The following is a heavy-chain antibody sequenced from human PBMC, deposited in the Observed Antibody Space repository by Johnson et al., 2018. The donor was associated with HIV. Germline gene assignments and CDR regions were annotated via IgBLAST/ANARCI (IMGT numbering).Heavy chain of an antibody. V-gene: IGHV3-30*02. CDR2: IRYDGSNK. Sequence: QEKLVESGGGVVQPGGSLRLSCAASGFTFSSYGMHWVRQAPGKGLEWVAFIRYDGSNKYYADSVKGRFTISRDNPKNTLYLQMNSLRAEDTGVYYCARVPWAGYSYGAFDVWGQGTMVTVSS. CDR3: ARVPWAGYSYGAFDV. CDR1: GFTFSSYG. D-gene: IGHD5-18*01. J-gene: IGHJ3*01.